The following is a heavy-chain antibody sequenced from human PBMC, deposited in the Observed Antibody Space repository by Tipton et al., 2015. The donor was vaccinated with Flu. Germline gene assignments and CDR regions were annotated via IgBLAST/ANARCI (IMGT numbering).Heavy chain of an antibody. J-gene: IGHJ6*02. V-gene: IGHV3-7*01. CDR3: ARGIPAAGGWGYYYYGLDI. CDR1: GFTYHSYW. CDR2: IKQDGSEK. D-gene: IGHD2-2*01. Sequence: GSLRLSCAASGFTYHSYWMTGVRQAPGKGLEWVANIKQDGSEKYYIDSVKGRFTVSRDNSKNTLYLQMNSLRAEDTAVYYCARGIPAAGGWGYYYYGLDIWGQGTTVTVSS.